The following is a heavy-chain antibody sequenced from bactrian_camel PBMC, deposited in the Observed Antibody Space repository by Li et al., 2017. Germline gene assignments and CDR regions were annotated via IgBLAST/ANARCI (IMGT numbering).Heavy chain of an antibody. CDR3: AGYGDSWLIFGS. Sequence: VQLVESGGGLVQPGGSLNLSCVASGYMFSAWCMAWFRQAPGKEREGVAGLSSLSNTFYADSVKGRFAISRDNAKNTLYLYLNSLKTEDTAMYYCAGYGDSWLIFGSWGQGTQVTVS. D-gene: IGHD6*01. CDR1: GYMFSAWC. J-gene: IGHJ6*01. V-gene: IGHV3S67*01. CDR2: LSSLSNT.